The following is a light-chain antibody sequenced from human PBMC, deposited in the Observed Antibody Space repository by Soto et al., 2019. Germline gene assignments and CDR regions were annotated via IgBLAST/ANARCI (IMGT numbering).Light chain of an antibody. Sequence: QSALTQPASVSGSPGQSITISCTGTSSDVGAYNYVSWYQQHPGKAPKLMLYDVSNRPSGISNRFSGSKSGYTASLTISGLLAEDEADYYCSSYTNSGNYVFGTGTKVTVL. CDR3: SSYTNSGNYV. CDR1: SSDVGAYNY. J-gene: IGLJ1*01. V-gene: IGLV2-14*01. CDR2: DVS.